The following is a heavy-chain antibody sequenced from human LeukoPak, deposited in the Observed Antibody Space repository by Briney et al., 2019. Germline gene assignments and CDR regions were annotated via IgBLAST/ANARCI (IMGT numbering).Heavy chain of an antibody. CDR2: INHSGST. V-gene: IGHV4-34*01. Sequence: SETLSLTCAVYGGSFSGYYWSWIRQPPGKGLEWIGEINHSGSTNCNPSLKSRVTISVDTSKNQFSLKLSSVTAADTAVYYCARTIYSSSWYFDYWGQGTLVTVSS. CDR1: GGSFSGYY. D-gene: IGHD6-13*01. CDR3: ARTIYSSSWYFDY. J-gene: IGHJ4*02.